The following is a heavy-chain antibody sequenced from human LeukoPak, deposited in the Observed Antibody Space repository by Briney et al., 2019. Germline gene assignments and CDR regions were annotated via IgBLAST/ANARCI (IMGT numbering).Heavy chain of an antibody. CDR2: INPNSGGT. V-gene: IGHV1-2*02. D-gene: IGHD3-22*01. J-gene: IGHJ5*02. CDR1: GYTFTGYY. Sequence: GASVKVSCKASGYTFTGYYMHWVRQAPGQGLEWMGWINPNSGGTNYAQKFQGGVTMTRDTSISTAYMELSRLRSDDTAVYYCARGSYYDSSGYYLRWFDPWGQGTLVTVSS. CDR3: ARGSYYDSSGYYLRWFDP.